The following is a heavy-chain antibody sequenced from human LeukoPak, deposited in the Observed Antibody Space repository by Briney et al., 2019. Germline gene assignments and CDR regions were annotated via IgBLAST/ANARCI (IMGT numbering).Heavy chain of an antibody. Sequence: SETLSLTCAVYGGSFSGYYWSWIRQPPGKGLEWIGEINHSGSTNYNPSLKSRVTISVDTSKNQFSLKLSSVTAADTAVYYCASVVVVAAIFDYWGQGTLVTVSS. CDR1: GGSFSGYY. CDR3: ASVVVVAAIFDY. V-gene: IGHV4-34*01. CDR2: INHSGST. D-gene: IGHD2-15*01. J-gene: IGHJ4*02.